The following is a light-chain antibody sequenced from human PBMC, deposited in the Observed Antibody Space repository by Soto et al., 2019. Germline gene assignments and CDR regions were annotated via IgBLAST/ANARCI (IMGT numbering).Light chain of an antibody. Sequence: QSVLTQPPSAAGTPGQRVTIPCSGSSSNIGSHTVNWYQQLPGTAPKLRVYSSNQRPSGVPDRLSGSKSGTSASLAISGLQSEDEADYYCAAWDGSLNGVVFGGGTKLTVL. CDR2: SSN. CDR3: AAWDGSLNGVV. J-gene: IGLJ2*01. CDR1: SSNIGSHT. V-gene: IGLV1-44*01.